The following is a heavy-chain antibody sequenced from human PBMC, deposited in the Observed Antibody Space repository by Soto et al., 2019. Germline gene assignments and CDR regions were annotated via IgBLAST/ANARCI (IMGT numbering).Heavy chain of an antibody. CDR3: ARAKLGSLGNYYYGMDV. J-gene: IGHJ6*02. V-gene: IGHV4-34*01. CDR1: GGSFSGYY. CDR2: INHSGST. Sequence: SETLSLTCAVYGGSFSGYYWSWIRQPPGKGLEWIGEINHSGSTNYNPSLKSRVTISVDTSKNQFSLKLSSVTAADTAVYYCARAKLGSLGNYYYGMDVWGQGATVTVSS. D-gene: IGHD6-13*01.